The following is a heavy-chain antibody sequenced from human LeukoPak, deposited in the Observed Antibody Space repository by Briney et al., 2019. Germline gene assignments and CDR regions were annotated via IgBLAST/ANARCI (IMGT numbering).Heavy chain of an antibody. D-gene: IGHD3-10*01. CDR3: AKEKDYYVSRSCDY. CDR1: GFSFGSYG. V-gene: IGHV3-30*18. CDR2: ISYEGKSA. J-gene: IGHJ4*02. Sequence: GRSLRLSCAASGFSFGSYGMHWVRQAPGKGLEWVGVISYEGKSAYYADSVKGRFTISRDNSQNTLYLQMNSLRAEDTALYYCAKEKDYYVSRSCDYWGQGTHVTVSS.